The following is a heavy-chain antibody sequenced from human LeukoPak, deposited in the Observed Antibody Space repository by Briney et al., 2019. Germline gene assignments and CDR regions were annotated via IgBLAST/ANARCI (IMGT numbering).Heavy chain of an antibody. CDR3: AREGVPPMVRGVLRY. Sequence: PSETLSLTCTVSGGSISNYYWSWIRQPPGKGLEWIGYIYYSGSTNYNPSLKSRVTISVDTSKNQFSLKLSSVTAADTAVYYCAREGVPPMVRGVLRYWGQGTLVTVSS. V-gene: IGHV4-59*12. CDR2: IYYSGST. D-gene: IGHD3-10*01. CDR1: GGSISNYY. J-gene: IGHJ4*02.